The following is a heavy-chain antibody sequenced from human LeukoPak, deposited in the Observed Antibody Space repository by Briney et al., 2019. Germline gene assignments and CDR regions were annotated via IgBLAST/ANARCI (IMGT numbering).Heavy chain of an antibody. D-gene: IGHD3-22*01. CDR2: IYSGGST. CDR3: ARDLLITD. V-gene: IGHV3-66*01. Sequence: GGSLRLSCAASGFTVSSNYMSWVRQAPGKGLEWVSVIYSGGSTYYADSVKGRFTTSRDNSKNTLYLQMNSLRAEVTAMYYCARDLLITDWGQGTLVTVST. J-gene: IGHJ4*02. CDR1: GFTVSSNY.